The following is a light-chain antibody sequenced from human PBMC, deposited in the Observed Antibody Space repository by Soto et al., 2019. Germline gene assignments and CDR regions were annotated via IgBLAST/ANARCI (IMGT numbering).Light chain of an antibody. V-gene: IGKV1-5*01. Sequence: DIHLTQSPSTLSASVGDSVTVTCRTSQRIDNWMAWYQQKPGRAPKLLIYHASRLESGVPARISGSGYGTEFTLTITSLRPDDFATYYCQQYNVYSGTFGQGTKLEVK. CDR1: QRIDNW. CDR2: HAS. J-gene: IGKJ2*02. CDR3: QQYNVYSGT.